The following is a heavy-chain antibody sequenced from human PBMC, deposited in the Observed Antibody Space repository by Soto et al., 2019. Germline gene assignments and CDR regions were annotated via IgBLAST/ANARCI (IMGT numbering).Heavy chain of an antibody. CDR2: MNPNTGNT. V-gene: IGHV1-8*02. Sequence: QVQLVQSGPEVKKPGAPLKISCQASGYTFTDFDINWVRQATGQGLEWMGWMNPNTGNTRYAQRFQGRLIMTRDTSISTAYMEMGSLTSEDTAVYYCARGQLATLTDFWGQGTLVTVSS. D-gene: IGHD3-9*01. CDR1: GYTFTDFD. CDR3: ARGQLATLTDF. J-gene: IGHJ4*02.